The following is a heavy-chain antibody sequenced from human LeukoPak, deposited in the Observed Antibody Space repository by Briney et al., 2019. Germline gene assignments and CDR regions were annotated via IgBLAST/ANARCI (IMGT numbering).Heavy chain of an antibody. CDR1: GFTFSSYA. D-gene: IGHD3-10*01. CDR3: AKESSGSYFLDYYYYGMDV. J-gene: IGHJ6*02. Sequence: PGGSLRLSCAASGFTFSSYAMSWVRQAPGKGLEWVSAISGSGGSTYYADSVKGRFTISRDNSKNTLYLQMNSLRAEDTAVYYCAKESSGSYFLDYYYYGMDVWGQGTTVTVSS. CDR2: ISGSGGST. V-gene: IGHV3-23*01.